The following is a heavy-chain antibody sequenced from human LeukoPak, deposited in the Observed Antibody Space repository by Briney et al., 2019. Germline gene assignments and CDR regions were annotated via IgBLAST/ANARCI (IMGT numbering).Heavy chain of an antibody. V-gene: IGHV1-18*01. J-gene: IGHJ3*02. CDR3: ARVYYDFWSGYEYDAFDI. CDR1: GYTFTSYG. CDR2: ISAYNGNT. D-gene: IGHD3-3*01. Sequence: ASVKVSCKASGYTFTSYGISWVRQAPGQGLEWMGWISAYNGNTNYAQKLQGRVTMTTDTSTSTAYMELRSLRSDDTAVYYCARVYYDFWSGYEYDAFDIWGQGSMVTVSS.